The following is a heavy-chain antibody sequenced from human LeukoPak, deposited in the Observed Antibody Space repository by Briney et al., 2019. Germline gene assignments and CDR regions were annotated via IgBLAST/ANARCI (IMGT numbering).Heavy chain of an antibody. J-gene: IGHJ4*02. Sequence: GGSLRLSCAASGFTFSSYWMSWVRQAPGKGLEWVANIKQDGSEKYYVDSVKGRFTISRDNAKNTLYLQMNSLRAEDTAVYYCAKEYQLLRRRSYYFDYWGQGTLVTVSS. V-gene: IGHV3-7*01. CDR3: AKEYQLLRRRSYYFDY. CDR1: GFTFSSYW. CDR2: IKQDGSEK. D-gene: IGHD2-2*01.